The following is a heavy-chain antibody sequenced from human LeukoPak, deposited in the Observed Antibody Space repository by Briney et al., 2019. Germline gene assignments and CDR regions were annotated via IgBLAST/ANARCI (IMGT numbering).Heavy chain of an antibody. CDR3: AHTLYYYGSGRYHMDV. Sequence: ESGPTLVKPTQTLTLTCTFSGFSLSTSGVGVGWIRQPPGKALEWLALIYWDDDKRYSPSLKSRLTITKDTSKNQVVLTMTNMDPVDTATYYCAHTLYYYGSGRYHMDVWGKGTTVTVSS. J-gene: IGHJ6*03. CDR2: IYWDDDK. CDR1: GFSLSTSGVG. V-gene: IGHV2-5*02. D-gene: IGHD3-10*01.